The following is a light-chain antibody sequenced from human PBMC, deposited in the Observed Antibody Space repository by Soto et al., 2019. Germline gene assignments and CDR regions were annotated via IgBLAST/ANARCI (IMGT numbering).Light chain of an antibody. V-gene: IGKV1-5*03. CDR1: QTISSW. Sequence: DIQMTQSPSTLSGSVGNRVTITCRASQTISSWLAWYQQKPGKAPKLLIYKASTLKSGVPSRFSGSGSGTEFTLTISSLQTDDFANYYCQHYNSYSEALGQGTKV. CDR2: KAS. CDR3: QHYNSYSEA. J-gene: IGKJ1*01.